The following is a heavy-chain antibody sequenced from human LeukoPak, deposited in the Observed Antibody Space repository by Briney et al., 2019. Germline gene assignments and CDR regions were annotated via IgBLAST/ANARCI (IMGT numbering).Heavy chain of an antibody. Sequence: ASVKVSCTASGYTFTSYGISWVRQAPGQGLEWMGWISAYNGNTNYAQELQGRVTMTTDTSTSTAYMELRSLRSDDTAVYYCARDPAVAAVDPEYFQHWGQGTLVTVSS. CDR2: ISAYNGNT. J-gene: IGHJ1*01. D-gene: IGHD6-19*01. CDR1: GYTFTSYG. CDR3: ARDPAVAAVDPEYFQH. V-gene: IGHV1-18*01.